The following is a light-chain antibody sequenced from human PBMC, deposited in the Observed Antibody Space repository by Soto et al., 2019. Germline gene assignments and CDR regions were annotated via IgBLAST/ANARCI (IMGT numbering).Light chain of an antibody. CDR1: QSGSSN. Sequence: EIVMTQSPATLSVSPGERATLSCRASQSGSSNLAWYQQKPGQAPRLLMYGASTRATGIPDRFSGSGSGTEFTLTISSLQSEDFAVYYCQQHNNWPPWTFGQGSKVEIK. V-gene: IGKV3-15*01. J-gene: IGKJ1*01. CDR3: QQHNNWPPWT. CDR2: GAS.